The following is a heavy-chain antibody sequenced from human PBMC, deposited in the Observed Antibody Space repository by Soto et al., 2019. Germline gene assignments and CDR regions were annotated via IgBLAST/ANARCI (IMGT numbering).Heavy chain of an antibody. V-gene: IGHV3-21*01. J-gene: IGHJ4*02. Sequence: EVQLVVSGGGLVRPGGSLGFSCTASGFSFSDYSFNWVRQAPGKGLEWVPSITHTGTNGYYADSVKGRFTISKDSADNSLILQMTSLRAEDTAVYHCARARGNDWYSDYWGQGTLVTVSS. D-gene: IGHD2-21*02. CDR1: GFSFSDYS. CDR2: ITHTGTNG. CDR3: ARARGNDWYSDY.